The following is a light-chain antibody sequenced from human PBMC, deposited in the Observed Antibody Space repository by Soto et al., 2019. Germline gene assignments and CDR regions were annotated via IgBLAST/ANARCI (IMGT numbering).Light chain of an antibody. CDR2: PAS. V-gene: IGKV1-39*01. J-gene: IGKJ3*01. CDR1: QSISSS. CDR3: QQSYSILRT. Sequence: DIHMTQSPSSLSASAGDRVPITCRASQSISSSLNWYQQKPGKAPKLLIYPASSLQSGVPSRFSGSGSGTDFTLTISSLQPEDFATYYCQQSYSILRTFGPGTKVDIK.